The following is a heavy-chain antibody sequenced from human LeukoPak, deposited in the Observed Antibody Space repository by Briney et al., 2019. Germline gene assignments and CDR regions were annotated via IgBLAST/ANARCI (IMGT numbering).Heavy chain of an antibody. CDR2: IYSGGNT. Sequence: PGGSLRLSCAASGFTVSINDMNWVRQAPGKGLEWVSVIYSGGNTYYADYVKGRFTISRDNSKNTLYLQMNSLRPEDTAVYYCAKNPTASFGSGWKYDFDYWGQGTLVTVSS. J-gene: IGHJ4*02. CDR1: GFTVSIND. D-gene: IGHD6-19*01. CDR3: AKNPTASFGSGWKYDFDY. V-gene: IGHV3-53*01.